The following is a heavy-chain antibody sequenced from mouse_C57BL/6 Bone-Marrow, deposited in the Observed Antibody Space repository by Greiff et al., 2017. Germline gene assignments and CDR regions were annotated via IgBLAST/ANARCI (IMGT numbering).Heavy chain of an antibody. CDR1: GYTFTNYW. V-gene: IGHV1-63*01. CDR2: IYPGGGYT. Sequence: QVQLQQSGAELVRPGTSVKMSCKASGYTFTNYWIGWAKQRPGHGLEWIGDIYPGGGYTNYNEKFKGKATLTADKSSSTAYMQFSSLTSEDSAIYSCARYRLNYFDYWGQGTTLTVSS. CDR3: ARYRLNYFDY. J-gene: IGHJ2*01. D-gene: IGHD2-12*01.